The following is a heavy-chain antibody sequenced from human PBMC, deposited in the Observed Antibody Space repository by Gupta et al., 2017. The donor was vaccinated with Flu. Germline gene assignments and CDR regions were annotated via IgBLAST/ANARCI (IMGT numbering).Heavy chain of an antibody. V-gene: IGHV4-34*01. CDR3: ARGGRGAPRTYSSSGFDY. D-gene: IGHD6-6*01. J-gene: IGHJ4*02. CDR1: GGSFSGYY. Sequence: QVQLQQWGAGLLKPSETLSLTCAVYGGSFSGYYWSWIRQPPGKGLEWIGEINHSGSTNYNPSLKSRVTISVDTSKNQFSLKLSSVTAADTAVYYCARGGRGAPRTYSSSGFDYWGQGTLVTVSS. CDR2: INHSGST.